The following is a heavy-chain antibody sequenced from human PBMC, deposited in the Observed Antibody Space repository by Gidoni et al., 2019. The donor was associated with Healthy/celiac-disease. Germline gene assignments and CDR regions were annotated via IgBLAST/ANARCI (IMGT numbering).Heavy chain of an antibody. J-gene: IGHJ3*02. CDR2: ISSSGSTI. D-gene: IGHD3-22*01. CDR1: GFTFSDYY. V-gene: IGHV3-11*01. CDR3: ARSKQGDSSGYYYGESDAFDI. Sequence: QVQLVESGGGLVKPGGSLRLSCAASGFTFSDYYMRWIRQAPGKGLEWVSYISSSGSTIYYADSVKGRFTISRDNAKNSLYLQMNSLRAEDTAVYYCARSKQGDSSGYYYGESDAFDIWGQGTMVTVSS.